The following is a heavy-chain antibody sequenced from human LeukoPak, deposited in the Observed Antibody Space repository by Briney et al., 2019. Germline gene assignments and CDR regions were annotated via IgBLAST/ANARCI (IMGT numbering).Heavy chain of an antibody. CDR2: FYHGGST. CDR3: ARRGLRFFGRRENWFDP. CDR1: GYSISTGYY. Sequence: SETLSLTCTVSGYSISTGYYWDWIRQPPGKGLEWIGTFYHGGSTYYNPSLKSRVTISVDTSKNQFSLKLSSVTAADTAVYYCARRGLRFFGRRENWFDPWGQGTLVTVSS. J-gene: IGHJ5*02. V-gene: IGHV4-38-2*02. D-gene: IGHD3-10*01.